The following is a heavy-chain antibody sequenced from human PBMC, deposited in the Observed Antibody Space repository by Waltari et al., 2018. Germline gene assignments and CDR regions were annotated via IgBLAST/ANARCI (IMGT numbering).Heavy chain of an antibody. D-gene: IGHD3-10*01. V-gene: IGHV3-7*01. CDR3: ARDGTMVQGVILY. CDR1: GFTFSSYW. J-gene: IGHJ4*02. CDR2: IKQDGSEK. Sequence: EVQLVESGGGLVQPGGSLRLSCAASGFTFSSYWMSWVGKAPGKGLEWVANIKQDGSEKYYVDSVKGRFTISRDNAKNSLYLQMNSLRAEDTAVYYCARDGTMVQGVILYWGQGTLVTVSS.